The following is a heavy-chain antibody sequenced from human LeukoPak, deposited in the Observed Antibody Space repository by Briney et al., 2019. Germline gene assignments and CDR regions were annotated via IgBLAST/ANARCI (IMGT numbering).Heavy chain of an antibody. CDR2: ISYDGSNK. D-gene: IGHD4-17*01. Sequence: PGGSLRLSCAASGFTFSSYGMHWVRQAPGKGLEWVAVISYDGSNKYYADSVKGRFTISRDNSKNTLYLQMNSLRAEDTAVYYCAKDTSDDYGDFFFDYWGQGTLVTVSS. J-gene: IGHJ4*02. CDR3: AKDTSDDYGDFFFDY. CDR1: GFTFSSYG. V-gene: IGHV3-30*18.